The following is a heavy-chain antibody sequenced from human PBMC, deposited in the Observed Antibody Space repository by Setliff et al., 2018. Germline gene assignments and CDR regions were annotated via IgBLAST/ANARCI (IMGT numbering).Heavy chain of an antibody. Sequence: PSETLSLTCTVSGGSISSRSYYWGWIRQPPGKGLEWIGYIYHNGNTNFNPSLKTRVNMSVDTSKNQIALNLKSVTAADTAVYYCARDRTAYSYGLDVWGQGTTVTVSS. CDR1: GGSISSRSYY. V-gene: IGHV4-61*01. J-gene: IGHJ6*02. CDR3: ARDRTAYSYGLDV. D-gene: IGHD5-18*01. CDR2: IYHNGNT.